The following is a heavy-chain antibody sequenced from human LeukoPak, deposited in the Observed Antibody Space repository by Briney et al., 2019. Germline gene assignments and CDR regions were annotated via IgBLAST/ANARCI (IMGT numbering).Heavy chain of an antibody. CDR3: ARAQVMTAMIDY. J-gene: IGHJ4*02. Sequence: SETLSLTCTVSGGSISSSSYYWGWIRQPPGKGLEWIGSIYYSGSTYYNPSLKSRVTISVDTSKNQFSLKLSSVTAADTAVYYCARAQVMTAMIDYWGQGTLVTVSS. CDR2: IYYSGST. D-gene: IGHD2-21*02. V-gene: IGHV4-39*01. CDR1: GGSISSSSYY.